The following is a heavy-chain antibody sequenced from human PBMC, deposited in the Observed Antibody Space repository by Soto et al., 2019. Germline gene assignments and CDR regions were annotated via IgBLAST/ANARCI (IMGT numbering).Heavy chain of an antibody. J-gene: IGHJ6*02. V-gene: IGHV3-23*01. CDR2: ISGSGGAT. Sequence: EEQLLESGGGLVQPGGALRLSCETSGFTFSSFATSWVRQAPGKGLERVSSISGSGGATYYAVSVRGRSTISRDNSKNTLFLQMGGLTADDTAVYYCAQCRALGTGFGYGNYYGMDVWGHGTTVTVS. CDR3: AQCRALGTGFGYGNYYGMDV. D-gene: IGHD5-18*01. CDR1: GFTFSSFA.